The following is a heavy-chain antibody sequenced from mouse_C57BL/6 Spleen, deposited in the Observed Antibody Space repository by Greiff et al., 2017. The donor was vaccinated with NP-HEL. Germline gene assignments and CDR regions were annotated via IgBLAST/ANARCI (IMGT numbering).Heavy chain of an antibody. V-gene: IGHV1-50*01. CDR1: GYTFTSYW. CDR2: IDPSDSYT. CDR3: ARSWSWFAY. J-gene: IGHJ3*01. Sequence: QVQLKQPGAELVKPGASVKLSCKASGYTFTSYWMQWVKQRPGQGLEWIGEIDPSDSYTNYNQKFKGKATLTVDTSSSTAYMQLSSLTSEDSAVYYCARSWSWFAYWGQGTLVTVSA.